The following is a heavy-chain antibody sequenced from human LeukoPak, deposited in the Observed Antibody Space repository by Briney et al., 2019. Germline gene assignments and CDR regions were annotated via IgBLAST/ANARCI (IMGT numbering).Heavy chain of an antibody. D-gene: IGHD3-10*01. Sequence: PSETLSLTCTVSGGSISSGSYYWSWIRQPPGKGLEWIGYIYYSGSTNYNPSLKSRVTISVDTSKNQFSLKLSSVTAADTAVYYCASSYYYGSGSLYYYYYMDVWGKGTTVTISS. V-gene: IGHV4-61*01. CDR1: GGSISSGSYY. J-gene: IGHJ6*03. CDR3: ASSYYYGSGSLYYYYYMDV. CDR2: IYYSGST.